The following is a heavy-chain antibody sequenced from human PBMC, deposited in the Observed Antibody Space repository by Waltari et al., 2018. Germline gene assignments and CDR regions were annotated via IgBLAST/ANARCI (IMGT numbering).Heavy chain of an antibody. CDR3: ARALWFGTYYFDY. CDR1: GYTFTGSY. D-gene: IGHD3-10*01. J-gene: IGHJ4*02. Sequence: QVQLVQSGAEVKKPGASVKVSCKASGYTFTGSYMHWVRQAPGQGLEWMGGIKPNSGGTNYAQKFQGRATMTRDTSISTAYMELSRLRSDDTAVYYCARALWFGTYYFDYWGQGTLVTVSS. CDR2: IKPNSGGT. V-gene: IGHV1-2*02.